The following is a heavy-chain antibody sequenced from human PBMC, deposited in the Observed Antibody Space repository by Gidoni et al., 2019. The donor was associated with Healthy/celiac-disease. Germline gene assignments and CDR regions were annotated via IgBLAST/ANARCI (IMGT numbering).Heavy chain of an antibody. CDR3: ARGLFDY. J-gene: IGHJ4*02. CDR2: IKQDGSET. V-gene: IGHV3-7*01. CDR1: GFTFNSYW. Sequence: EVQLVESVGGLVQPGGSLRLSFAASGFTFNSYWMSWVLQAPGKGLEWVANIKQDGSETYYVDSVKGRFTISRDNTKNSLYLQMNSLRAEDTAVYFCARGLFDYWGQGTLVTVSS.